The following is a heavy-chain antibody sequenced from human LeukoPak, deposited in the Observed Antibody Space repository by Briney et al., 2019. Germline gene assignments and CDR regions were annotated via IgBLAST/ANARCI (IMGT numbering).Heavy chain of an antibody. CDR3: VTYYFDSSGPKKNY. V-gene: IGHV4-39*01. Sequence: SETLSLTCTVSGGSISSSTHYWGWIRQPPGKGLEWIGNIFYSGSTFYNPSLKSRVTISVDTSEIQFSLKLSSVTAADTAVYYCVTYYFDSSGPKKNYWGQGTLVTVSS. J-gene: IGHJ4*02. CDR2: IFYSGST. D-gene: IGHD3-22*01. CDR1: GGSISSSTHY.